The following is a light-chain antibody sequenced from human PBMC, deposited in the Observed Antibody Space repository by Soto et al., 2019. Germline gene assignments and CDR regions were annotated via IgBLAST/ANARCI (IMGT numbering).Light chain of an antibody. J-gene: IGKJ2*03. V-gene: IGKV3-20*01. CDR1: QSVSTNY. CDR2: ATS. Sequence: EIVLTQSPGTLSLSPGDRVTLSCRASQSVSTNYFSWYQQKPGQAPRLLLDATSSSAVGITDTFSGSGSGTNFTLTISRMEPEDVAMYYCRQYGDYKSPRYSFGQGTRLEIK. CDR3: RQYGDYKSPRYS.